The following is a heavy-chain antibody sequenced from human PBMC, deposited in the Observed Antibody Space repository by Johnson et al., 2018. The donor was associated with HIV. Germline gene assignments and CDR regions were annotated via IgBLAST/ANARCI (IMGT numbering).Heavy chain of an antibody. CDR3: ARPSSIASLYDEFDI. CDR1: GFTFSSYG. J-gene: IGHJ3*02. CDR2: ISYHGSNT. V-gene: IGHV3-30*03. Sequence: QVQLVETGGGVVQPGRSLRLSCAASGFTFSSYGMHWARQAPGKGLEWVATISYHGSNTYYADSMRGRFTISRDNSKNTLYLQMTSLRVEDTAVYYCARPSSIASLYDEFDIWGQGTMVTVSS. D-gene: IGHD6-6*01.